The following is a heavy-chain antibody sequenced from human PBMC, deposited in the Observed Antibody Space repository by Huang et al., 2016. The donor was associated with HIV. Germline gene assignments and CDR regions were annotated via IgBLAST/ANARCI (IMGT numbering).Heavy chain of an antibody. CDR3: AKAFSVVTAS. D-gene: IGHD2-15*01. CDR2: ISGSGGST. J-gene: IGHJ3*01. Sequence: EVQLLESGGDLVQPGGSLRLSCAASGFTFSSYAMSWVRQAPGRGLVWDSAISGSGGSTYYADSGKGGFTISRDNSKNTLYLKMNSLRAEDTAVYYCAKAFSVVTASWGQGTMVTVSS. V-gene: IGHV3-23*01. CDR1: GFTFSSYA.